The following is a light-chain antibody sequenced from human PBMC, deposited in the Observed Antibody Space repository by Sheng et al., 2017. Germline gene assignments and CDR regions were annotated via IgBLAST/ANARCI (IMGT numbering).Light chain of an antibody. V-gene: IGLV1-47*01. CDR1: NSNIGSNY. J-gene: IGLJ3*02. CDR2: RNI. Sequence: QSVVTQPPSASGPPGQRVTISCSGGNSNIGSNYVYWYQQFPGTAPKLLIYRNIQRPSGVPDRFSGSKSGTSASLAISGIRSEDEAHYFCATWDDSLSVWVFGRRDQAD. CDR3: ATWDDSLSVWV.